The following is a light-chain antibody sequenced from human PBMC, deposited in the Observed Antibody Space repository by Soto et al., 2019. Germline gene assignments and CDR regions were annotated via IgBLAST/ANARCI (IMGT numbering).Light chain of an antibody. V-gene: IGKV1-6*01. J-gene: IGKJ1*01. Sequence: AIQVTQSPSSLSASVGDRVTITCRASQGISSYLAWYQQKPGKAPKLLNYAASSLQSGVPSRFSGSRSGPDFTLTISSLQPEDFATYYCLQDYNYPWTFGQGTKVDIK. CDR2: AAS. CDR3: LQDYNYPWT. CDR1: QGISSY.